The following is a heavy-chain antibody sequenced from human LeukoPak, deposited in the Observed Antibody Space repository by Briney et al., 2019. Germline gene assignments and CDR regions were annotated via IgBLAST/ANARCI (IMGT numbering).Heavy chain of an antibody. CDR3: ARDPGYCSSTSCSP. CDR2: ISSSSSYI. CDR1: GFTFSSDS. V-gene: IGHV3-21*01. Sequence: GGSLRLSCAASGFTFSSDSMNWVRQASGKGLEWVSSISSSSSYIYYADSVKGRFTISRDNAKNSLYLQMHSLRAEDTAVYYGARDPGYCSSTSCSPWGQGTLVTVSS. J-gene: IGHJ5*02. D-gene: IGHD2-2*01.